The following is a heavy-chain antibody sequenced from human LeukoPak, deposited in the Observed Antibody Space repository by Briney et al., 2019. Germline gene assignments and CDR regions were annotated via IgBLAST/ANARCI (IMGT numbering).Heavy chain of an antibody. CDR3: ARGRQGGNF. Sequence: SETLSLTCVASGGSINNYYWSWFRQPPGKGLEWIGSISYSGSTNYNPSLKSRLTISVDTSKNQFSLKLSAVTAADTAVYYCARGRQGGNFWGQGTLVTVSS. J-gene: IGHJ4*02. D-gene: IGHD3-16*01. V-gene: IGHV4-59*01. CDR2: ISYSGST. CDR1: GGSINNYY.